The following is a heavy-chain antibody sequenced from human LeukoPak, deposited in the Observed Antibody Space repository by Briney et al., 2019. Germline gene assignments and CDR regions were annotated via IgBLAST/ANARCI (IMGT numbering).Heavy chain of an antibody. J-gene: IGHJ4*02. V-gene: IGHV3-30-3*01. Sequence: GRSLRLSCAASGFTFSSYAMHWVRQAPGKGLEWVAVISYDGSNKYYADSVKGRFTISRDNSKDTLYLQMSSVRVDDTAVYYCARDRGRYYDSRGFYWGYYFDSWGQGILVTVST. CDR2: ISYDGSNK. CDR1: GFTFSSYA. CDR3: ARDRGRYYDSRGFYWGYYFDS. D-gene: IGHD3-22*01.